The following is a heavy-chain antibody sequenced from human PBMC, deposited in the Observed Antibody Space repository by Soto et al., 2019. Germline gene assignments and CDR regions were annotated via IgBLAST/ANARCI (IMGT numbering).Heavy chain of an antibody. CDR3: ARVCSGGSCYGMDV. D-gene: IGHD2-15*01. CDR1: GGSISSSSYY. CDR2: IYYSGST. V-gene: IGHV4-39*01. J-gene: IGHJ6*02. Sequence: SETLSLTCTVSGGSISSSSYYWGWIRQPPGKGLEWIGSIYYSGSTYYNPSLKSRVTISVDTSKNQFSLKLSSVTAADTAVYYCARVCSGGSCYGMDVWGQGTTVTVSS.